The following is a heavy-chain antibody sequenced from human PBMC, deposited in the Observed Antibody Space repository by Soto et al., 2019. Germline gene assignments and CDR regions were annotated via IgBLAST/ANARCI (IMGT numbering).Heavy chain of an antibody. Sequence: GGSLRLSCAASGFTFSSYAMSWVRQAPGKGLEWVSTIGGSGGSTYYADSVKGRFTISRDNSKNTLYLQMNSLRAEDTAVYYCARGREYQLLSDGMDVWGQGTTVTVSS. J-gene: IGHJ6*02. CDR2: IGGSGGST. V-gene: IGHV3-23*01. D-gene: IGHD2-2*01. CDR3: ARGREYQLLSDGMDV. CDR1: GFTFSSYA.